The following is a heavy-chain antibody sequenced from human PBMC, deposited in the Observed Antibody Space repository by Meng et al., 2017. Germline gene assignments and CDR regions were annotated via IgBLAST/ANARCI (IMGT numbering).Heavy chain of an antibody. CDR1: GFTFSSYA. J-gene: IGHJ3*02. Sequence: GESLKISWAASGFTFSSYAMSWVRQAPGKGLEWVAAISGIGGSTYDADSVKGWFTISRDNSKNTLYLQRSSLRAEDTAVYYCAKSGLSPYCSGGSCYYDAFDIWGQGTMVTVSS. V-gene: IGHV3-23*01. CDR3: AKSGLSPYCSGGSCYYDAFDI. D-gene: IGHD2-15*01. CDR2: ISGIGGST.